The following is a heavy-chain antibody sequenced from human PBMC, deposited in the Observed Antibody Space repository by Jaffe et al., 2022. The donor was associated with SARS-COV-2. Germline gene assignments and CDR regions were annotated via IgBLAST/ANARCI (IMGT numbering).Heavy chain of an antibody. D-gene: IGHD2-21*01. Sequence: QVQLQESGPGLVKPSQTLSLTCTVSGGSISSGSYYWSWIRQPAGKGLEWIGRIHTSGTTNYKPSLKSRVTISVETSKNQFSLKLSSVTAADTAVYYCAREPYFQDGMDVWGQGTTVTVSS. V-gene: IGHV4-61*02. J-gene: IGHJ6*02. CDR3: AREPYFQDGMDV. CDR1: GGSISSGSYY. CDR2: IHTSGTT.